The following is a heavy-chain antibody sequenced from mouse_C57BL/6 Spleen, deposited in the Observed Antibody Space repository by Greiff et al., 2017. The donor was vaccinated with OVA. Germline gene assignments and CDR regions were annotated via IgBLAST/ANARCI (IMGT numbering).Heavy chain of an antibody. CDR3: ERHSSGSRAMDY. CDR2: INSDGGST. Sequence: EVHLVESGGGLVQPGESLKLSCESNEYEFPSHDMSWVRKTPEKRLELVAAINSDGGSTYYPDTMERRFIISRDNTKNTLYLQVSSLKSEDTALYSCERHSSGSRAMDYWGQGTSVTVSS. J-gene: IGHJ4*01. CDR1: EYEFPSHD. V-gene: IGHV5-2*01. D-gene: IGHD3-2*02.